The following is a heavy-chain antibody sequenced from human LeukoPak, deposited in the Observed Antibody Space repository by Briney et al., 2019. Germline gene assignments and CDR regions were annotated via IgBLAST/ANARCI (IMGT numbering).Heavy chain of an antibody. J-gene: IGHJ3*02. V-gene: IGHV3-33*08. D-gene: IGHD6-19*01. CDR2: IWYDNTHK. CDR1: GFTFSTYN. CDR3: STTGPGYSSGWHESTFDI. Sequence: GGSLRLSCAASGFTFSTYNVHWVRQAPGKGLEWVAVIWYDNTHKYYAGSVKGRFTISRDNSENTVYLLMSSLRAEDTAVYYCSTTGPGYSSGWHESTFDIWGQGTLVTVSA.